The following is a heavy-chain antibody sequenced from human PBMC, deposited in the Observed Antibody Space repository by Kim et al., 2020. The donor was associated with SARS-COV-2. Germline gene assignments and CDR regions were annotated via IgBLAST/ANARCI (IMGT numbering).Heavy chain of an antibody. CDR1: GGSFSGYY. V-gene: IGHV4-34*01. D-gene: IGHD3-10*01. J-gene: IGHJ3*02. CDR2: INHSGST. CDR3: ARVLTHYYYGKHSPWRRGAFDI. Sequence: SETLSLPCAVYGGSFSGYYWSWIRQPPGKGLEWIGEINHSGSTNYNPSLKSRVTISVDTSKNQFSLKLSSVTAADTAVYYCARVLTHYYYGKHSPWRRGAFDIWGQGTMVTVSS.